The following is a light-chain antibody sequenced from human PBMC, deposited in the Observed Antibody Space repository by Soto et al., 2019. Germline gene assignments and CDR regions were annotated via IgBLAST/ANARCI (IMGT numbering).Light chain of an antibody. CDR1: QCFXTG. V-gene: IGKV1-5*01. CDR2: DAS. J-gene: IGKJ1*01. Sequence: TQSASTLSASEGDRVTITCGASQCFXTGFAWYQQKPGKAPKLLXFDASTLESGVPSRFSGSGSGTDFTLTISSLQPDDFATYYCQQYSDSSGAFGQGTKVEIK. CDR3: QQYSDSSGA.